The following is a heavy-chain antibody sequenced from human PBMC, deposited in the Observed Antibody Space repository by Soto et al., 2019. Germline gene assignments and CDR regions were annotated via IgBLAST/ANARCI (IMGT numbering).Heavy chain of an antibody. CDR2: IIPIFGTA. CDR1: GGTFSSYA. CDR3: ASPGVGYCSGGSCYSGVY. J-gene: IGHJ4*02. V-gene: IGHV1-69*01. D-gene: IGHD2-15*01. Sequence: QVQLVQSGAEVKKPGSSVKVSCKASGGTFSSYAISWVRQAPGQGLEWMGGIIPIFGTANYAQKFQGRVTIPADESTSTAYMELSSLRSEDTAVYYCASPGVGYCSGGSCYSGVYWGQGTLVTVSS.